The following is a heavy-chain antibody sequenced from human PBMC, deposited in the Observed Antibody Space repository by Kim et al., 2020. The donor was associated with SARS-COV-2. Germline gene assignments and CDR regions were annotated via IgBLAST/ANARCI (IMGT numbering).Heavy chain of an antibody. CDR3: TTELCTSCRKYYYYYGMDV. CDR2: IKSKTDGGTT. J-gene: IGHJ6*02. V-gene: IGHV3-15*01. CDR1: GFTFSNAW. D-gene: IGHD2-2*01. Sequence: GGSLRLSCAASGFTFSNAWMSWVRQAPGKGLEWVGRIKSKTDGGTTDYAAPVKGRFTISRDDSKNTLYLQMNSLKTEDTAVYYCTTELCTSCRKYYYYYGMDVWGQGTTVTVSS.